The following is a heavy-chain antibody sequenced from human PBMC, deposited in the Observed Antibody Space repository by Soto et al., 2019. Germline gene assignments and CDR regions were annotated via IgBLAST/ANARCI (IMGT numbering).Heavy chain of an antibody. J-gene: IGHJ4*02. CDR2: ILSDGSTT. CDR1: GFTFSTYW. Sequence: EVQLVESGGGLVQPGGSLRLSCAVSGFTFSTYWMHWVRQAPGKGLVWVSRILSDGSTTSYADSVKGRFTFSRDNAKNTVSLQRNSLRVEDTAVYYCAREGFCEFDYWGQGTLVTVSS. CDR3: AREGFCEFDY. D-gene: IGHD3-10*01. V-gene: IGHV3-74*01.